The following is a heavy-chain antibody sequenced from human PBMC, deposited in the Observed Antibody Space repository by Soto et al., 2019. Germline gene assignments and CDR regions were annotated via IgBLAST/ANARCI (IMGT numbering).Heavy chain of an antibody. CDR1: GATLNSFINYG. D-gene: IGHD5-12*01. CDR2: IIPVFGAA. V-gene: IGHV1-69*12. J-gene: IGHJ3*02. Sequence: QVQLVQSGAEVKKPGSSVRVSCKASGATLNSFINYGITWVRQAPGQGLEYMGGIIPVFGAANHAQKFQGRVTINADESTRTVNMELSSLTSKDTAVYYCARGAATKILVLTYDALEIWGQGTMVTVSS. CDR3: ARGAATKILVLTYDALEI.